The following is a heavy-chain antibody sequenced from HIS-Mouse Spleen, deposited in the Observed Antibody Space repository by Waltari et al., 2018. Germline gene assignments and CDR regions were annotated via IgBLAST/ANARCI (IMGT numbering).Heavy chain of an antibody. D-gene: IGHD3-22*01. J-gene: IGHJ4*02. V-gene: IGHV1-2*02. CDR2: INPNSGGT. Sequence: QVQLVQSGAEVKKPGASVKVSCKASGYTFTGYDMHWVRRAPGQGLEWMGWINPNSGGTNYAQKFQGRVTMTRDTSISTAYMELSRLRSDDTAVYYCASSGPYDSSGYALDYWGQGTLVTVSS. CDR1: GYTFTGYD. CDR3: ASSGPYDSSGYALDY.